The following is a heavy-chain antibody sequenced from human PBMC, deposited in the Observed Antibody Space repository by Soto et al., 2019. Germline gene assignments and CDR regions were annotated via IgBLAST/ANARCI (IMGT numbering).Heavy chain of an antibody. D-gene: IGHD6-19*01. J-gene: IGHJ4*02. CDR1: GDYFTDFW. CDR3: ARQHPLDSRVWFT. CDR2: IYPRDSDT. Sequence: GESLKISCKVSGDYFTDFWIGWVRQMPGKGLEWLGSIYPRDSDTRYSPSFQGQVTISADKSLSTAYLQWNSLQASDTAIYYCARQHPLDSRVWFTWGQGTLVTVSS. V-gene: IGHV5-51*01.